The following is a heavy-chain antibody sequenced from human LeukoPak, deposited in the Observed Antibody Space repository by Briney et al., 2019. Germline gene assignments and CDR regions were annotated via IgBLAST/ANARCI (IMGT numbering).Heavy chain of an antibody. CDR2: ISGSGGST. CDR3: AKSWRYGDYQRARYFDY. Sequence: PGGSLRLSCAASGFTFSSYAMSWVRQAPGKGLEWVSAISGSGGSTYYADSVKGRFTTSRDNSKNTLYLQMNSLRAEDTAVYYCAKSWRYGDYQRARYFDYWGQGTLVTVSS. J-gene: IGHJ4*02. CDR1: GFTFSSYA. V-gene: IGHV3-23*01. D-gene: IGHD4-17*01.